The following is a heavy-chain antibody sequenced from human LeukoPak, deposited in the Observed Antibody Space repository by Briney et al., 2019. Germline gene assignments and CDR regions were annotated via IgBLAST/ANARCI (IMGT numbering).Heavy chain of an antibody. D-gene: IGHD3-22*01. CDR2: IYYSGST. CDR3: ARRGYYYDSSGYYYFDY. J-gene: IGHJ4*02. V-gene: IGHV4-59*01. Sequence: SETLSLTCTVSGGSISNYYWSWIRQPPGKGLEWIGSIYYSGSTKYNPSLKSRVTISVDTSKNQFSLKLSSVTAADTAVYYCARRGYYYDSSGYYYFDYWGQGTLVTVSS. CDR1: GGSISNYY.